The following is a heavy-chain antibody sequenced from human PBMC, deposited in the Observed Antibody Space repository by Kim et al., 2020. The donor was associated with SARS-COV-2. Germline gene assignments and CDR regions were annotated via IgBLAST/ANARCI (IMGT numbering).Heavy chain of an antibody. J-gene: IGHJ4*02. Sequence: RIGYADSVKDRLTVSRDKGKETHYLQMDSLRIEDTAFYYCTRDLVPGGADYWGQGTLVTVSS. CDR3: TRDLVPGGADY. D-gene: IGHD6-6*01. CDR2: RI. V-gene: IGHV3-9*01.